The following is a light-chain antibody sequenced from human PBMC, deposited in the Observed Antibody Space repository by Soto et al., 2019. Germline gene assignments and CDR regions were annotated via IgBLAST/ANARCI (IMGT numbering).Light chain of an antibody. CDR3: SSYTSSTTVL. J-gene: IGLJ2*01. CDR2: EVS. Sequence: QSVLTQPASVSGSPGQSITISCTGTSSDVGDYDYVSWYQQHPGKAPKLIIYEVSNRPSGISNRFSGSKSGNTASLTVSGLQAEDEADYYCSSYTSSTTVLFGGGTKLTVL. CDR1: SSDVGDYDY. V-gene: IGLV2-14*01.